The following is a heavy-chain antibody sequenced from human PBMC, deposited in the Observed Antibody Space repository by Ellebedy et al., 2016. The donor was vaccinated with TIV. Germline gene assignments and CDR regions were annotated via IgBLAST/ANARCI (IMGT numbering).Heavy chain of an antibody. CDR2: MYVGDTT. CDR1: GITINEHY. V-gene: IGHV3-53*01. J-gene: IGHJ4*02. Sequence: GGSLRLSXAASGITINEHYMSWVRQAPGKGLQWVCDMYVGDTTAYADYLKGRFTIFRDNSKNTVYLQASGLDAEDTAVYYCARGKAYSYYDSWGQGTLVTVSS. D-gene: IGHD3-10*01. CDR3: ARGKAYSYYDS.